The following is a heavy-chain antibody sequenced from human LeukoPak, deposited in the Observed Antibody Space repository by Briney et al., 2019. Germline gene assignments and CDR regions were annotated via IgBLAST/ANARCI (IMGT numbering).Heavy chain of an antibody. D-gene: IGHD2-2*01. Sequence: SETLSLTCTVSGGSISSYYWSWIRQPPGKGLEWIGYIYYSGSTNYNPSLKSRVTISVDTSKNQFSLKLSSVTAADTAVYYCARVGAQEYDFDYWGQGTLVTVSS. CDR1: GGSISSYY. J-gene: IGHJ4*02. CDR2: IYYSGST. CDR3: ARVGAQEYDFDY. V-gene: IGHV4-59*01.